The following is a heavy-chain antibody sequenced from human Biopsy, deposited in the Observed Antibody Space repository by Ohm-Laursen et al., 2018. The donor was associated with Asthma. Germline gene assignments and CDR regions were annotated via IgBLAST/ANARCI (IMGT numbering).Heavy chain of an antibody. V-gene: IGHV3-30*18. Sequence: SLRLSCSASGFSFSNYGMHWVRQAPGKGLDWVAVISFDGTNRNYTDSVKGRFTISRDNPRNTLHLEMNSLRAEDTAVYFCAKEVFPGWELRRGPDSWGQGTLVTVSS. J-gene: IGHJ4*02. CDR2: ISFDGTNR. D-gene: IGHD1-26*01. CDR1: GFSFSNYG. CDR3: AKEVFPGWELRRGPDS.